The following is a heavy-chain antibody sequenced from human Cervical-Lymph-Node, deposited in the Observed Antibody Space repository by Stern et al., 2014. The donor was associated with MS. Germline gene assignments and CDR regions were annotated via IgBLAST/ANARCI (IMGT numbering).Heavy chain of an antibody. D-gene: IGHD3-9*01. J-gene: IGHJ6*02. CDR2: MNPASGDT. CDR3: ARRETRLKIFALSSYYEMDV. Sequence: QVQLGQSGAEVKKPGASVKVPCTASGYTFSSFDITWVRQATGQGLEFMGWMNPASGDTGPTENSQGIVTMTRTTPTTTAYMALRGLRSEDTTVYSCARRETRLKIFALSSYYEMDVWGQGTTVTVSS. CDR1: GYTFSSFD. V-gene: IGHV1-8*01.